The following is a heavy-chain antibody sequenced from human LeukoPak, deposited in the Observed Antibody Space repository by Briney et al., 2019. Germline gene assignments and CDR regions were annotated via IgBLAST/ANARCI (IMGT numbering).Heavy chain of an antibody. CDR1: GGSISSYY. Sequence: SETLSLTCTVSGGSISSYYWSWIRQPPGKRLEWIGYIYYSEITNYNPSLKSRVTISVDTSKNQFSLKLSSVTAADTAVYYCATSYIGGFGKPDYWGQGTLVTVSS. D-gene: IGHD2-15*01. CDR2: IYYSEIT. CDR3: ATSYIGGFGKPDY. V-gene: IGHV4-59*12. J-gene: IGHJ4*02.